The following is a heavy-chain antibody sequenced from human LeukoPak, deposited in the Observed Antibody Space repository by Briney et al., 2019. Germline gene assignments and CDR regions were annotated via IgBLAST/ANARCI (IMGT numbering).Heavy chain of an antibody. V-gene: IGHV3-74*01. CDR1: GFTFSSYW. CDR2: INPGGSSI. J-gene: IGHJ4*02. CDR3: ARSNQADDY. D-gene: IGHD1-14*01. Sequence: GGSLRLSCAASGFTFSSYWMHWVRQVPGKGLVWVARINPGGSSITYAHSVEGRVTISRDKAKNTLYLQMDSLRAEDTGVYYCARSNQADDYWGQGTLVTVSS.